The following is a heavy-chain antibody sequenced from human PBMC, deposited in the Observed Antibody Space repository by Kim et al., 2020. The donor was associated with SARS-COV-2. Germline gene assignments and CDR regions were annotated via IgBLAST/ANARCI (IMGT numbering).Heavy chain of an antibody. J-gene: IGHJ6*01. CDR2: LSYDGNT. CDR3: AGTAPRPSINAYTFYGLDV. D-gene: IGHD3-16*01. Sequence: SETLSLTCTVSGGSISSFYWSWVRQPPGKGLEWVAFLSYDGNTNYNPPLMSRVTISRDTSKNQFSLRVTSVSAAETAVYFFAGTAPRPSINAYTFYGLDV. CDR1: GGSISSFY. V-gene: IGHV4-59*03.